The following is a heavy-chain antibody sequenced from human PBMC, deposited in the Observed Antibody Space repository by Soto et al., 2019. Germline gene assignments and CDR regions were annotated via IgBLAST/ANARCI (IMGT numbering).Heavy chain of an antibody. CDR1: GYTFSDYY. V-gene: IGHV1-2*04. D-gene: IGHD5-12*01. Sequence: QVQLVQSGAEVKKPGASVKVSCKASGYTFSDYYIHWMRQAPGQGLEWMGWINPNSGGTKYAHKFQGWVTMTRDTSIKTAYMELSRLTSDDTAVYYCARESGGATATLDYYYFYMDVWGKGTTVTDSS. CDR2: INPNSGGT. CDR3: ARESGGATATLDYYYFYMDV. J-gene: IGHJ6*03.